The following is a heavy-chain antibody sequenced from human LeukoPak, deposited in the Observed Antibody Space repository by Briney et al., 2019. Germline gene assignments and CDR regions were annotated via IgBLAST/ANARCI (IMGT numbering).Heavy chain of an antibody. CDR2: IYYSGST. D-gene: IGHD5-12*01. J-gene: IGHJ4*02. CDR3: ASATSVDIVATITASGDYGRGDYFDY. CDR1: GGSISSGDYY. Sequence: PSETLSLTCTVSGGSISSGDYYWSWIRQPPGKGLEWIGYIYYSGSTYYNPSLKSRVTISVDTSKNQFSLKLSSVTAADTAVYYCASATSVDIVATITASGDYGRGDYFDYWGQGTLVTVSS. V-gene: IGHV4-30-4*01.